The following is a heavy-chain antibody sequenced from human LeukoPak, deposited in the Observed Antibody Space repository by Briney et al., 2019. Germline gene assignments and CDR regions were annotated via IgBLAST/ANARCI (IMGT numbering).Heavy chain of an antibody. CDR3: ARDRHYDSSVFNP. CDR1: GFTFSDYS. J-gene: IGHJ5*02. D-gene: IGHD3-22*01. V-gene: IGHV3-48*01. Sequence: EGSLRLSCAASGFTFSDYSMNWVRQAPGKGLEWVSYISRSSSTIYYADSVKGRFTISRDNAKNSLYLQMNSLRAEDTAVYYCARDRHYDSSVFNPWGQGTLVTVSS. CDR2: ISRSSSTI.